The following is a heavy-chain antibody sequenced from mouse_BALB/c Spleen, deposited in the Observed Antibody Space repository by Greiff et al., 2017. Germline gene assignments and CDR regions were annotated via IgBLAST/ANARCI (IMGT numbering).Heavy chain of an antibody. CDR2: ITPSNGRT. Sequence: VQLQQPGAELVKPGASVKLSCKASGYTFTSYWMHWVKQRPGQGLEWIGEITPSNGRTNYNEKFKSKATLTVDKSSSTAYMQLSSLTSEDSAVYYCARFDTTASFSYWGQGTLVTVSA. V-gene: IGHV1S81*02. D-gene: IGHD1-1*01. CDR1: GYTFTSYW. J-gene: IGHJ3*01. CDR3: ARFDTTASFSY.